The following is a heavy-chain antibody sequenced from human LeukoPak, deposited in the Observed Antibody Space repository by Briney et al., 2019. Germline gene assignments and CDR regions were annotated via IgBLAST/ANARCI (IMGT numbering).Heavy chain of an antibody. CDR3: ARGGGYCSGGSCYPIAPFDY. Sequence: PSETLSLTCTVSGGSISSYYWSWIRQPPGKGLECIGDIYYSGSTNYNPSLKSRVTISVDTSKNQFSLKLSSVTAADTAVYYCARGGGYCSGGSCYPIAPFDYWGQGTLVTVSS. V-gene: IGHV4-59*01. D-gene: IGHD2-15*01. J-gene: IGHJ4*02. CDR2: IYYSGST. CDR1: GGSISSYY.